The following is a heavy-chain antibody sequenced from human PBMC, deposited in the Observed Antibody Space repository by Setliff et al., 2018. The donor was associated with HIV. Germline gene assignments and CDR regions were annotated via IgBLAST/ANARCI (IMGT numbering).Heavy chain of an antibody. V-gene: IGHV4-59*01. CDR2: IYYSGST. J-gene: IGHJ3*02. CDR3: ARAEMATIVAFDI. CDR1: GDSIGTYY. D-gene: IGHD5-12*01. Sequence: SETLSLTCTVSGDSIGTYYWTWIRQTPGKGLEWIGYIYYSGSTKYNPSLTSRVTISVDTSKNHFSLKLTSVTAADTAVYYCARAEMATIVAFDIWGQGTMVTVSS.